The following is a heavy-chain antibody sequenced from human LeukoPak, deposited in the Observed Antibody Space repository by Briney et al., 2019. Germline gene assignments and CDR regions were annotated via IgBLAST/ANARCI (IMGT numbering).Heavy chain of an antibody. Sequence: SETLSLTCTVSGGSINSYYWSWIRQPPGKGLEWIGEINHSGSTNYNPSLKSRVTISVDTSKNQFSLKLSSVTAADTAVYYCARGSRSIAARRYYYYYMDVWGKGTTVTVSS. CDR3: ARGSRSIAARRYYYYYMDV. CDR2: INHSGST. CDR1: GGSINSYY. D-gene: IGHD6-6*01. V-gene: IGHV4-34*01. J-gene: IGHJ6*03.